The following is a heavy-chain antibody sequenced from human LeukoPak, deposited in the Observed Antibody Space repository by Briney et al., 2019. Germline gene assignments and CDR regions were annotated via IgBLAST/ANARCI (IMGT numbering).Heavy chain of an antibody. CDR3: ASSYGDYVNFDY. CDR2: IIPIFGTA. Sequence: SVKISCKASGGTFSSYAISWVRQAPGQGLEWMGGIIPIFGTANYAQKFQGRVTITTDEPTSTAYMELSSLRSVDTAVYYCASSYGDYVNFDYWGQGTLVTVSS. J-gene: IGHJ4*02. D-gene: IGHD4-17*01. V-gene: IGHV1-69*05. CDR1: GGTFSSYA.